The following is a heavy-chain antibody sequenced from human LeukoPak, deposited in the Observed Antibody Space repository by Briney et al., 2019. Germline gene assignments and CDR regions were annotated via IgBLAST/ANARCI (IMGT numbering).Heavy chain of an antibody. Sequence: ASVKVSCKASGYTFTGYYMHWVRQAPGQGLEWMGWINPNSGDTKYAQKFRGRVTLTRDTSISTAYMELKRLTFDDTAVYYCASNTLVVITAPLYYSMDVWGQGTTVTVSS. CDR3: ASNTLVVITAPLYYSMDV. D-gene: IGHD2-15*01. V-gene: IGHV1-2*02. J-gene: IGHJ6*03. CDR1: GYTFTGYY. CDR2: INPNSGDT.